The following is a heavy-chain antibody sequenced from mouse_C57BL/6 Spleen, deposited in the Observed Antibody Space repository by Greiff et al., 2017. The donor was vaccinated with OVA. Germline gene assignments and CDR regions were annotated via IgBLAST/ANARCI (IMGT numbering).Heavy chain of an antibody. D-gene: IGHD1-1*01. J-gene: IGHJ2*01. Sequence: VKLQQPGAELVKPGASVKLSCKASGYTFTSYWMHWVKQRPGQGLEWIGMIHPNSGSTNYNEKFKSKATLTVDKSSSTAYMQLSSLTSEDSAVYYCARGYYYGSSYYFDYWGQGTTLTVSS. CDR2: IHPNSGST. V-gene: IGHV1-64*01. CDR1: GYTFTSYW. CDR3: ARGYYYGSSYYFDY.